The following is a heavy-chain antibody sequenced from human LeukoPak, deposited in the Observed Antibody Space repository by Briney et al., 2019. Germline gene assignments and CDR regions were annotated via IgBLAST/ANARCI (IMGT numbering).Heavy chain of an antibody. CDR2: IYYSGST. J-gene: IGHJ5*02. V-gene: IGHV4-39*01. D-gene: IGHD3-3*01. CDR1: GGSISSSSYY. CDR3: ARQGWVFGVVITWFDP. Sequence: PSETLSPTCTVSGGSISSSSYYWGWIRQPPGKGLEWIGSIYYSGSTYYNPSLKSRVTISVDTSKNQFSLKLRSVTAADTAVYYCARQGWVFGVVITWFDPWGQGTLVTVSS.